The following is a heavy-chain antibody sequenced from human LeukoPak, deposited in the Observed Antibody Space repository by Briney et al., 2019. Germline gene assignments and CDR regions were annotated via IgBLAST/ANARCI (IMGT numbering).Heavy chain of an antibody. CDR1: GFTFSSYA. Sequence: GGSLRLSCAASGFTFSSYAMSWVRQAPGKGLEWVSAISASGGSTYYADSVKGRFTISRDNSKNTLYLQMNSLRAEDTAVYYCARDRVGATDYFDYWGQGTLVTVSS. V-gene: IGHV3-23*01. CDR3: ARDRVGATDYFDY. J-gene: IGHJ4*02. CDR2: ISASGGST. D-gene: IGHD1-26*01.